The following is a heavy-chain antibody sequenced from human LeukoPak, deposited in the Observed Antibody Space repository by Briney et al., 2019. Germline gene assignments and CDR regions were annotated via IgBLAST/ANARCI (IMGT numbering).Heavy chain of an antibody. CDR2: INWNGRST. V-gene: IGHV3-20*04. D-gene: IGHD3-3*01. CDR1: GFTFDDYG. Sequence: GGSLRLSCAASGFTFDDYGMSWVRQAPGKGLEWVSGINWNGRSTGYADSVKGRFTISRDNAKNSLYLQMNSLRAEDAAFYYCARGGITIFGGIIYQDYWGQGTLVTVSS. J-gene: IGHJ4*02. CDR3: ARGGITIFGGIIYQDY.